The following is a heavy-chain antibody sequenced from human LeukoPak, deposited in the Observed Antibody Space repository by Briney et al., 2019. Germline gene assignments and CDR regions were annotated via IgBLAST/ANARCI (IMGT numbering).Heavy chain of an antibody. CDR2: VFHSGST. Sequence: PSETLSLTCTVSGGPISRHYWSWVRQPPGKGLEWIGHVFHSGSTNYNPSLKSRVTISVDTSKNQFSLKLSSVTAADTAVYYCARAPNGYSPPLRYWGQGTLVTVSS. V-gene: IGHV4-59*11. CDR3: ARAPNGYSPPLRY. D-gene: IGHD5-24*01. J-gene: IGHJ4*02. CDR1: GGPISRHY.